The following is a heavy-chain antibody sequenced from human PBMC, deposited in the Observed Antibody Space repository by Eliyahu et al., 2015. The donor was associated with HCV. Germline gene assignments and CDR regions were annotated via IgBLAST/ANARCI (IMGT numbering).Heavy chain of an antibody. V-gene: IGHV4-59*02. CDR2: IYYSGTGTT. Sequence: QVQLQESGPGLVKPSETLSLPCPVSGXXVLKYXWXWIRRPPGKGLEWIGYIYYSGTGTTKYNPSLRGRVTISLETSKNQFSLKLTSVTATDAAVYYCAGERNIGAQEGMDVWGQGTTVTVSS. D-gene: IGHD6-13*01. CDR1: GXXVLKYX. CDR3: AGERNIGAQEGMDV. J-gene: IGHJ6*02.